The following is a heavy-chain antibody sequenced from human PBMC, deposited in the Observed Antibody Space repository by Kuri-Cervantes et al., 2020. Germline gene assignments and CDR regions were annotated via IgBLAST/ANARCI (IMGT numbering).Heavy chain of an antibody. CDR3: ARDIVVVVAATVARWFDP. V-gene: IGHV3-30-3*01. CDR1: GFTFSSYA. CDR2: ISYDGSNK. J-gene: IGHJ5*02. Sequence: GGSLRLSCAASGFTFSSYAMHWVRQAPGKGLEWVAVISYDGSNKYYADSVKGRFTISRDNSKNTLYLQMNSLRAEDTAVYYCARDIVVVVAATVARWFDPWGQGTLVTVSS. D-gene: IGHD2-15*01.